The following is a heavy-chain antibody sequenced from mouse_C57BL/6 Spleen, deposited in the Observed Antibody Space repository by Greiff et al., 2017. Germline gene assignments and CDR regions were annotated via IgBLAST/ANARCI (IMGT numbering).Heavy chain of an antibody. CDR1: GYSITSGYD. J-gene: IGHJ3*01. CDR2: ISYSGST. V-gene: IGHV3-1*01. CDR3: ARGGDEGFAY. Sequence: VQLKESGPGMVKPSQSLSLTCTVTGYSITSGYDWHWIRHFPGNKLEWMGYISYSGSTNYNPSLKSRISITHDTSKNHFFLKLNSVTTEDTATYYCARGGDEGFAYWGQGTLVTVSA. D-gene: IGHD2-13*01.